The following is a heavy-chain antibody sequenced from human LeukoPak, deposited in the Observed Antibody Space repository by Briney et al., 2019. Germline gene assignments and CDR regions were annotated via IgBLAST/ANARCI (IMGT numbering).Heavy chain of an antibody. CDR1: GGTFSSYA. J-gene: IGHJ4*02. CDR2: IIPILGIA. V-gene: IGHV1-69*04. Sequence: ASVKVSCKASGGTFSSYAISWVRQAPGQGLEWMGRIIPILGIANYAQKFQGRVTITADKSTSTAYMELSSLRSEDTAVYYCARPGYSPYSSGWPLGYWGQGTLVTVSS. D-gene: IGHD6-19*01. CDR3: ARPGYSPYSSGWPLGY.